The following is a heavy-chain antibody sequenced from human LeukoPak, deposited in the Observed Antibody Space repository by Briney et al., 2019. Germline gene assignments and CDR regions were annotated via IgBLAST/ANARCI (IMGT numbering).Heavy chain of an antibody. D-gene: IGHD3-22*01. J-gene: IGHJ4*02. CDR1: GFTVSSNY. CDR2: IYSGGST. CDR3: ARTTYYYDSSGYFDH. V-gene: IGHV3-53*01. Sequence: PGGSLRLSCAASGFTVSSNYMSCVRQAPGKGLEWVSVIYSGGSTYYADSVKGRFTISRDNSKNTLYLQMNSLRAEDTAVYYCARTTYYYDSSGYFDHWGQGTLVTVSS.